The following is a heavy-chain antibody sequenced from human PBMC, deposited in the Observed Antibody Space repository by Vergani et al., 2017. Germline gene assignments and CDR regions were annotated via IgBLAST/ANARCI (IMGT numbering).Heavy chain of an antibody. D-gene: IGHD3-22*01. CDR1: GGTFKSNT. Sequence: QVQLVQSGAEVKKPGSSVKVSCKTSGGTFKSNTFSWVRQAPGQGLEWMGGIIPIFGTADYAQDFQGRLSITADESTSTAYMELSSLRSEDTAVYYCARDKRPYYDSSGYYYWYFDLWGRGTLVTVSS. CDR2: IIPIFGTA. V-gene: IGHV1-69*01. CDR3: ARDKRPYYDSSGYYYWYFDL. J-gene: IGHJ2*01.